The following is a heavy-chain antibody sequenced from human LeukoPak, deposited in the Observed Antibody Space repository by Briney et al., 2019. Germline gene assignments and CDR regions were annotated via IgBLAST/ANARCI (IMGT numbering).Heavy chain of an antibody. D-gene: IGHD3-10*01. CDR1: GGSFSGYY. Sequence: SQTLSLTCAVYGGSFSGYYWSWIRQPPGKGLEWIGVINHSGSTNYNPSLKSRVTISVDTSKNQFSLKLSSVTAADTAVYYCATTNVLLWFGELSKTAYFDYWGQGTLVTVSS. CDR3: ATTNVLLWFGELSKTAYFDY. CDR2: INHSGST. J-gene: IGHJ4*02. V-gene: IGHV4-34*01.